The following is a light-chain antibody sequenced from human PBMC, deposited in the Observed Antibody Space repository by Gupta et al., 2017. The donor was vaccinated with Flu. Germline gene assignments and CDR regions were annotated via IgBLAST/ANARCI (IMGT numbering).Light chain of an antibody. Sequence: DRVTITCRASQSSSSYLNWYQQKQGKDPKLMIYSASSLQSGVPSRCSGSGSGTDFTLTTSSMQPEDFSTYYCQQSYSTPPYTFGQGTKLEIK. V-gene: IGKV1-39*01. J-gene: IGKJ2*01. CDR2: SAS. CDR1: QSSSSY. CDR3: QQSYSTPPYT.